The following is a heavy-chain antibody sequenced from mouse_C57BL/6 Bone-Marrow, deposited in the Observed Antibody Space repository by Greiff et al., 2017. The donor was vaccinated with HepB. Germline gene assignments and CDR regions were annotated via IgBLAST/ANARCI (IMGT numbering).Heavy chain of an antibody. D-gene: IGHD1-1*01. CDR2: ILPGSGST. Sequence: QVQLQQSGAELMKPGASVKLSCKATGYTFTGYWIEWVKQRPGHGLEWIGEILPGSGSTNYNEKFKGKATFTADTSSNTAYMQLSSLITEDSAIYYCASGPYYGSSYGYWGQGTTLTVSS. CDR3: ASGPYYGSSYGY. CDR1: GYTFTGYW. V-gene: IGHV1-9*01. J-gene: IGHJ2*01.